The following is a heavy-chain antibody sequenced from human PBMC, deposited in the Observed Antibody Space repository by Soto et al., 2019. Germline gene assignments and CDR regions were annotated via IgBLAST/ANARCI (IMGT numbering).Heavy chain of an antibody. CDR1: GGSFSGYY. J-gene: IGHJ6*04. V-gene: IGHV4-34*01. Sequence: QVQLQQWGAGLLKPSETLSLTCAVYGGSFSGYYWSWIRQPPGKGLEWIGEINHSGSTNYNPSLKSRVTISVDTSKNQFSLKLSSVTAADTAVYYCARGHGIRLYYYYGMDVWGKGTTVTVSS. CDR3: ARGHGIRLYYYYGMDV. D-gene: IGHD5-12*01. CDR2: INHSGST.